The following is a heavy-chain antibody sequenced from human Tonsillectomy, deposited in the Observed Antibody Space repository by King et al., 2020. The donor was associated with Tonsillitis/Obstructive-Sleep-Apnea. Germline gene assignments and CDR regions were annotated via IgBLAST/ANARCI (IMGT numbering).Heavy chain of an antibody. V-gene: IGHV4-39*01. D-gene: IGHD3-22*01. Sequence: LQLQESGPGLVKPSETLSLTCTVSDGSISSNYYYWGWIRQPPGKGLEWIGSIYYSGNTYYSPSLKSRVTLSVDTSKNQFSLKLSSVTAADTAVYYCARQQYYYDRSGARYYFHYWGQGTLVTVSS. J-gene: IGHJ4*02. CDR2: IYYSGNT. CDR3: ARQQYYYDRSGARYYFHY. CDR1: DGSISSNYYY.